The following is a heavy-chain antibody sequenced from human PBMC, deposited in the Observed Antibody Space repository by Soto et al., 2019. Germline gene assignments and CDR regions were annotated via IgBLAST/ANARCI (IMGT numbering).Heavy chain of an antibody. V-gene: IGHV3-23*01. CDR3: AKKVNSGAGSQYFDY. J-gene: IGHJ4*02. Sequence: HPGGSLRLSCAASGFTFSSYSMSWVRQAPGKGLEWVSGFRTGGDDDTTYYADSVKGRFTISRDNSKNMVFLQMNGLRAEDTAIYYCAKKVNSGAGSQYFDYWGQGTLVTVSS. D-gene: IGHD3-10*01. CDR1: GFTFSSYS. CDR2: FRTGGDDDTT.